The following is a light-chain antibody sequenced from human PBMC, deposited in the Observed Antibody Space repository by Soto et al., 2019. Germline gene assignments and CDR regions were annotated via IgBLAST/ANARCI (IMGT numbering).Light chain of an antibody. CDR1: QSISSW. J-gene: IGKJ1*01. CDR3: QQYNNYWT. CDR2: DAS. Sequence: DIQMTQSPSTLSASVGDRVTITCRASQSISSWLAWYQQKPGKTPKLLIYDASSLESGVPSRFSGSVSGTEFTLTISSLQPDDFATYYCQQYNNYWTFGQGTKVEIK. V-gene: IGKV1-5*01.